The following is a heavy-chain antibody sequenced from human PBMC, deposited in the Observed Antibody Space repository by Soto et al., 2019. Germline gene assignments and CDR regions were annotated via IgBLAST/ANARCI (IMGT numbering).Heavy chain of an antibody. CDR1: GGSISSYY. D-gene: IGHD4-17*01. CDR3: ARGSFYGAYPDY. J-gene: IGHJ4*02. V-gene: IGHV4-59*01. Sequence: QVQLQESGPGLVKPSETLSLTCTVSGGSISSYYWSWIRQPPGKGLEWIGYIYYSGSTNYNPSLKSRVTISVDTSKNQFSLKLSSVTAADTAVYYCARGSFYGAYPDYWGQGTLVTVSS. CDR2: IYYSGST.